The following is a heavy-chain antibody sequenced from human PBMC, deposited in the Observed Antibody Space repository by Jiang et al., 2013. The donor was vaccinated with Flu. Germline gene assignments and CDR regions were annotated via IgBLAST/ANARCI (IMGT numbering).Heavy chain of an antibody. Sequence: VQLLESGGGLVQPGGSLRLSCEASGFTFRSYVMNWVRQAPGKGLEWVSRLTDGGGTTYYADSVKGRFTISRDNSKSTLFLQMDSLRAEDTAIYYCAKAVSIKDGGWYKGFDLWGQGTMGHRLF. J-gene: IGHJ3*01. CDR2: LTDGGGTT. V-gene: IGHV3-23*01. D-gene: IGHD6-19*01. CDR1: GFTFRSYV. CDR3: AKAVSIKDGGWYKGFDL.